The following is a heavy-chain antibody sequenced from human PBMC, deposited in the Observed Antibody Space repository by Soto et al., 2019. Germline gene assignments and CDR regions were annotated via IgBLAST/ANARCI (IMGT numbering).Heavy chain of an antibody. CDR3: TTDSSGWRDAFDI. Sequence: GGSLRLSCVASGFTFSTSYMGWVRQAPGKGLECVSIIYTGDTTYYADSVKGRFTISRDNSKNTLYLQMNSLKTEDTAVYYCTTDSSGWRDAFDIWGQGTMVTVSS. D-gene: IGHD6-19*01. CDR2: IYTGDTT. J-gene: IGHJ3*02. CDR1: GFTFSTSY. V-gene: IGHV3-53*01.